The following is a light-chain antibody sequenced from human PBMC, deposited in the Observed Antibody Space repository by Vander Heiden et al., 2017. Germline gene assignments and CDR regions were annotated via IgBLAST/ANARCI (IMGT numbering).Light chain of an antibody. J-gene: IGLJ3*02. CDR2: KDT. CDR1: VVAKKY. CDR3: YSAADNSLRV. V-gene: IGLV3-27*01. Sequence: SYELTQPSSVSVSPGQTARITCSGDVVAKKYTRWFQQKPGQGPVLVIYKDTERPSGIPERFSGSSSGATVTLTISGAQVDDEADYYCYSAADNSLRVFGGGTKLTVL.